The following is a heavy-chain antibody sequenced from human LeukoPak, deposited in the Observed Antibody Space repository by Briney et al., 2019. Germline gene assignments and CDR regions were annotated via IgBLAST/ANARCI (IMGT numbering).Heavy chain of an antibody. CDR3: ARMFDYYGMDV. CDR1: GGTFSSYA. Sequence: SVKVSCKASGGTFSSYAISWVRQAPGQGLEWMGRIIPILGIANYAQKFQGRVTITADKSTSTAYMELSSLRSEDTAVYYCARMFDYYGMDVWGQGTTVTVSS. V-gene: IGHV1-69*04. J-gene: IGHJ6*02. D-gene: IGHD3-10*02. CDR2: IIPILGIA.